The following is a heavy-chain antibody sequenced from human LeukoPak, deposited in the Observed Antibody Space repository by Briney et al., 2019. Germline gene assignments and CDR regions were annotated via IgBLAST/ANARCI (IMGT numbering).Heavy chain of an antibody. CDR1: GGSISSYY. CDR3: ATNAGPSEGDVLDI. CDR2: IYYSGST. V-gene: IGHV4-59*01. D-gene: IGHD3-10*01. J-gene: IGHJ3*02. Sequence: SETLSLTCTVSGGSISSYYWSWIRQPPGKGLEWIGYIYYSGSTTYNPSLESRVTISVDTSKKNLSLKMTSVTAADTAVYYCATNAGPSEGDVLDIWGQGTMVTVSS.